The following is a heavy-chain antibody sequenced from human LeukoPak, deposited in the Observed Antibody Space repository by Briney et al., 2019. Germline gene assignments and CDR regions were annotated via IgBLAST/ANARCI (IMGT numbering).Heavy chain of an antibody. Sequence: GGSLRLSCAASGFTFSAYSMNWVRQAPGKGLEWVSSISSSSSYIYYADSVKGRFTISRDNAKNSLYLQMNSLRAEGTAVYYCARDLEEYCSGGSCSLFDYWGQGTLVTVSS. CDR1: GFTFSAYS. V-gene: IGHV3-21*01. J-gene: IGHJ4*02. CDR2: ISSSSSYI. CDR3: ARDLEEYCSGGSCSLFDY. D-gene: IGHD2-15*01.